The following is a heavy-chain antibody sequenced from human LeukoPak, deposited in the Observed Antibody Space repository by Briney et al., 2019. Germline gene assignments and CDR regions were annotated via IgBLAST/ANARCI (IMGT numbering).Heavy chain of an antibody. V-gene: IGHV3-30*18. Sequence: GGSLRLSCEASGFTFSSYGMHWVRQAPGKGLEWVAVITYDGSNKYYADSVKGRFTISRDNSKNTLYLQMKSLRAEDTAVYYCAKVTYSSSSSGDYWGQGTLVTVSS. CDR2: ITYDGSNK. J-gene: IGHJ4*02. CDR1: GFTFSSYG. CDR3: AKVTYSSSSSGDY. D-gene: IGHD6-6*01.